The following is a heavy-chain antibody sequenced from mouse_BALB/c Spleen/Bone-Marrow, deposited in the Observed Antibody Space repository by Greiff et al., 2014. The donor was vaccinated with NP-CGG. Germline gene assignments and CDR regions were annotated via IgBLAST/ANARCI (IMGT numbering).Heavy chain of an antibody. V-gene: IGHV14-3*02. D-gene: IGHD2-2*01. Sequence: DVKLVESGAELVKPGASVKLSCTASGFTIKDTYMHWVKQRPEQGLEWIGRIDPANGNTKYDQKFKGKATITADTSSNTAYMQLSSVTSEDTGGYYGARGYCGYVYAMDYWGQGTSVTVSS. J-gene: IGHJ4*01. CDR3: ARGYCGYVYAMDY. CDR2: IDPANGNT. CDR1: GFTIKDTY.